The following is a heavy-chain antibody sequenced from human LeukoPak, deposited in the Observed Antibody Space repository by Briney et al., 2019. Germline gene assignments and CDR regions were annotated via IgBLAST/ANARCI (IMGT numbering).Heavy chain of an antibody. Sequence: SETLSLTCTVSGGSISNYYWSWIRQPPGKGLEWIGYIYYSGSTNYNPSLKSRVTISVDTSKDQFSLKLTSVTAADTAVYYCTRSGLTGMRKYPRADYYYYGMDVWGQGAAVTVSS. CDR1: GGSISNYY. V-gene: IGHV4-59*12. CDR2: IYYSGST. J-gene: IGHJ6*02. CDR3: TRSGLTGMRKYPRADYYYYGMDV. D-gene: IGHD1-14*01.